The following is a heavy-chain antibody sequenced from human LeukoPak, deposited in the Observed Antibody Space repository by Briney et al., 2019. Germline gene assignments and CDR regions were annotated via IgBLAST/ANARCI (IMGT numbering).Heavy chain of an antibody. D-gene: IGHD3-3*01. V-gene: IGHV4-34*01. CDR2: INHSGST. CDR3: ARGPLKRWSGYYSY. CDR1: GGSFSGYY. J-gene: IGHJ4*02. Sequence: PSETLSLTCAVYGGSFSGYYWSWIRQPTGKGLEWIGEINHSGSTNYNPSLKSRVTISVDTSKNQFSLKLSSVTAADTAVYYCARGPLKRWSGYYSYWGQGTLVTVSS.